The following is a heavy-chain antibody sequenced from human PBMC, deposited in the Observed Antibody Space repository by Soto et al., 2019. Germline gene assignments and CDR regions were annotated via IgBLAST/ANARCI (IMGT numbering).Heavy chain of an antibody. Sequence: GESLKISCKGSGYSFTSYWIGWVRQMPGKGLEWMGIIYPGDSDTRYSPSFQGQVTISADKSISTAYLQWSSLKASDTAMYYCARLTKNYDDSSSYPIDYFDYWGQGTLVTVSS. V-gene: IGHV5-51*01. D-gene: IGHD3-22*01. CDR3: ARLTKNYDDSSSYPIDYFDY. J-gene: IGHJ4*02. CDR1: GYSFTSYW. CDR2: IYPGDSDT.